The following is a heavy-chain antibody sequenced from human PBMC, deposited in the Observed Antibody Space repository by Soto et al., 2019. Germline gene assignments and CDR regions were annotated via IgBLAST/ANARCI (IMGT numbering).Heavy chain of an antibody. Sequence: QVQLQQWGAGLLKPSETLSLTCAVYGGSFSGYYWNWIRQPPGKGLEWIGEIDHSGYTNYNPSLKSSFTIHVDTSKNQFHLRLTSVNAADPAVYYCARVRDWFDPWGQGTLVTVSS. CDR2: IDHSGYT. V-gene: IGHV4-34*01. CDR1: GGSFSGYY. J-gene: IGHJ5*02. D-gene: IGHD3-3*01. CDR3: ARVRDWFDP.